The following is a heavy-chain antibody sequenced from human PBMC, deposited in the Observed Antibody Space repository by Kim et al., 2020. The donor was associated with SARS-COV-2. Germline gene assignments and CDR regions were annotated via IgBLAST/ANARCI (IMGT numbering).Heavy chain of an antibody. V-gene: IGHV4-31*03. CDR3: ARGSGYDWSYYFDY. J-gene: IGHJ4*02. Sequence: SETLSLTCTVSGGSISSGGYYWSWIRQHPGKGLEWIGYIYYSGSTYYNPSLKSRVTISVDTSKNQFSLKLSSVTAADTAVYYCARGSGYDWSYYFDYWGQGTLVTVSS. D-gene: IGHD5-12*01. CDR2: IYYSGST. CDR1: GGSISSGGYY.